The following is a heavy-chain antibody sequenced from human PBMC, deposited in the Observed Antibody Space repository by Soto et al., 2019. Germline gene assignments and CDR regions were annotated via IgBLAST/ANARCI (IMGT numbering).Heavy chain of an antibody. CDR2: IWFDGSQQ. CDR1: GFSFSSFG. V-gene: IGHV3-33*01. CDR3: TRANTSPFDY. Sequence: QVQLVESGGGVVQPGRSLRLSCAASGFSFSSFGMHWVRQAPGKGLEWVAIIWFDGSQQHYADSVKGRFTISRDTSKNILYLQMNSLRAEDTAVYYCTRANTSPFDYWGRGTLVIVSS. J-gene: IGHJ4*02.